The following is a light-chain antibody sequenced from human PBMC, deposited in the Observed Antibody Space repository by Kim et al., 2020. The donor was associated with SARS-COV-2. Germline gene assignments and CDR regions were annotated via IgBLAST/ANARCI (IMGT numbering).Light chain of an antibody. Sequence: GKTARITWGGNNIGSKSVHWYQQKPGQAPVLVIYYDSDRPSGIPERFSGSNSGNTATRTISRVEAGDEADYYCQVWDSSSDHPNYVFGTGTKVTVL. J-gene: IGLJ1*01. CDR2: YDS. CDR1: NIGSKS. V-gene: IGLV3-21*04. CDR3: QVWDSSSDHPNYV.